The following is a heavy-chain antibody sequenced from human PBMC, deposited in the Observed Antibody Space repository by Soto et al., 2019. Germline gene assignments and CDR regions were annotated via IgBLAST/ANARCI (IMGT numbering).Heavy chain of an antibody. CDR2: IYYSGST. CDR3: ARDPMVRGVTGSG. J-gene: IGHJ4*02. Sequence: TLSLTCTVSGGSISSGGYYWSWIRQHPGKGLEWIGYIYYSGSTYYNPSLKSRVTISVDTSKNQFSLKLSSVTAADTAVYYGARDPMVRGVTGSGWGQGTLVTVSS. V-gene: IGHV4-31*02. D-gene: IGHD3-10*01. CDR1: GGSISSGGYY.